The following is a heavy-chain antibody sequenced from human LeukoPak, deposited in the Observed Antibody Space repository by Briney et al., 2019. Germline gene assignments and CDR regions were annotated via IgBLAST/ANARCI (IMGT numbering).Heavy chain of an antibody. V-gene: IGHV3-30*03. CDR3: ARSFGLGSCFDP. CDR1: GFNFNTYS. CDR2: ISYDGSNK. Sequence: PGGSLRLSCEASGFNFNTYSMAWVRQAPGEGLEWVAAISYDGSNKYYADCVGGRFTISRDNSKNTLYLQMNSLRAEDTAVYYCARSFGLGSCFDPWGQGTLVTVSS. D-gene: IGHD3-10*01. J-gene: IGHJ5*02.